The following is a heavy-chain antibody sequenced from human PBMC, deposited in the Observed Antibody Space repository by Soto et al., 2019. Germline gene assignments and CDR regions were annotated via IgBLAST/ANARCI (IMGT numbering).Heavy chain of an antibody. J-gene: IGHJ4*02. CDR3: AREVTIDCSGGSCYSPYYDY. D-gene: IGHD2-15*01. CDR1: GDTFSSYA. V-gene: IGHV1-69*13. Sequence: SVKVSCKASGDTFSSYAISWVRQAPGQGLEWMGGIIPIFGTANYAQKFQGRVTITADESTSTAYMELSSLRSEDTAVYYCAREVTIDCSGGSCYSPYYDYWGQGTLVTVSS. CDR2: IIPIFGTA.